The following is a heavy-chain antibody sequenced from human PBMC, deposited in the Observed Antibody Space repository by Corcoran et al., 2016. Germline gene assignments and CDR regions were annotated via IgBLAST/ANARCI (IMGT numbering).Heavy chain of an antibody. CDR3: AKGGTLPDY. D-gene: IGHD3-10*01. V-gene: IGHV3-30*18. CDR2: ISYDGSNK. CDR1: GFTFSSYG. Sequence: QVQLVESGGGVVQPGRSLRLSCAASGFTFSSYGMHWVRQAPGKGLEWVAVISYDGSNKYYADSVKGRFTISRDNSKNTLDLQMNSLRAEDTAVYDCAKGGTLPDYWGQGTLVTVSS. J-gene: IGHJ4*02.